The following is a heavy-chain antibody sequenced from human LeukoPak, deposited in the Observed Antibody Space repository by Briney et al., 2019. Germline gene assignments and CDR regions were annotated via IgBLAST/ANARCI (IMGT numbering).Heavy chain of an antibody. CDR2: IYYSGST. CDR1: GGSISSYY. CDR3: ARRPGMRGLWLRSGVYYFDY. D-gene: IGHD5-12*01. Sequence: SETLSLTCTVSGGSISSYYWSWIRQPPGKGLEWIGYIYYSGSTNYNPSLKSRVTISVDTSKNQFSLKLSSVTAADTAVYYCARRPGMRGLWLRSGVYYFDYWGQGTLVTVSS. J-gene: IGHJ4*02. V-gene: IGHV4-59*12.